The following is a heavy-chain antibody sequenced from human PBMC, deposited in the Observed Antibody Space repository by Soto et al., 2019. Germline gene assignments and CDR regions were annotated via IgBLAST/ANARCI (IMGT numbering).Heavy chain of an antibody. Sequence: ASVKVSCKVSGYTLTELSIHWVRQAPGKGLEWMGGFDPEDGETIYAQKFQGRVTMTEDTSTDTAYMELSSLRSEDTAVYYCATDGPDTAMVDFDYWGQGTLVTVSS. CDR1: GYTLTELS. V-gene: IGHV1-24*01. CDR2: FDPEDGET. D-gene: IGHD5-18*01. J-gene: IGHJ4*02. CDR3: ATDGPDTAMVDFDY.